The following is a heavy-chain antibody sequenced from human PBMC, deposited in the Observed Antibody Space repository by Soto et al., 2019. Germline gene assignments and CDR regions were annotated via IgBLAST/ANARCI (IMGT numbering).Heavy chain of an antibody. Sequence: QVQLVQSGAEVKKPGSSVKVSCKASGGTFSTYAISWVRQAPGQGLEWMGGIIPLFRTPNYAQKFQGRVTITADESTSTAYMELRSLSSEDTAVYYCAQTLGLAVAGPGRFDLWGRGTLITVSS. D-gene: IGHD6-19*01. CDR1: GGTFSTYA. CDR3: AQTLGLAVAGPGRFDL. CDR2: IIPLFRTP. J-gene: IGHJ2*01. V-gene: IGHV1-69*12.